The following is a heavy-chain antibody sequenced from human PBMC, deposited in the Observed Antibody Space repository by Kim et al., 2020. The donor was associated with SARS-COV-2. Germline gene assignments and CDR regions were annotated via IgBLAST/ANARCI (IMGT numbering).Heavy chain of an antibody. D-gene: IGHD3-22*01. V-gene: IGHV3-48*04. CDR3: VSSGPISGHY. J-gene: IGHJ4*02. CDR2: ISGSGSTI. CDR1: GFTFTSYN. Sequence: GGSLRLSCAASGFTFTSYNMNWVRQAPGKGLEWVSFISGSGSTIYYADSVKGRFTISRDNAKKSLYLQMNSLRAEDTAVYYCVSSGPISGHYWGQGTLVTVSS.